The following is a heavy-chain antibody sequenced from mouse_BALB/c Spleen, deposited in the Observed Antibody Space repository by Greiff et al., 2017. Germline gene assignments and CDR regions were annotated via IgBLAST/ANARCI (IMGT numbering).Heavy chain of an antibody. Sequence: EVKLVESGGGLVQPGGSRKLSCAASGFTFSSFGMHWVRQAPEKGLEWVAYISSGSSTIYYADTVKGRFTISRDNPKNTLFLQMTSLRSEDTAMYYCAREAYGNYGYAMDYWGQGTSVTVSS. CDR2: ISSGSSTI. V-gene: IGHV5-17*02. D-gene: IGHD2-10*02. CDR1: GFTFSSFG. J-gene: IGHJ4*01. CDR3: AREAYGNYGYAMDY.